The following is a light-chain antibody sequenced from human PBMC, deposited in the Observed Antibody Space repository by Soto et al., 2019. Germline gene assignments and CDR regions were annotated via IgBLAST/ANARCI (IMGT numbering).Light chain of an antibody. V-gene: IGKV3-11*01. CDR1: QSVSSY. J-gene: IGKJ4*01. CDR3: QQRSNSPPLT. CDR2: DAS. Sequence: EIVLTQSPATLSLSPGERATLSCRASQSVSSYLAWYQQKPGQAPRLLIYDASNRATGIPARFSGSGSGTDFTLTISSLEPEDFAVYYCQQRSNSPPLTFGGGTKVAIK.